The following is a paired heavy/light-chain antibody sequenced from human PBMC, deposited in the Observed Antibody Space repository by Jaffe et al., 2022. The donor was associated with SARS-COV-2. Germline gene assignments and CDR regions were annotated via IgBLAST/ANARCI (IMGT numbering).Light chain of an antibody. CDR2: SAS. Sequence: AIQMTQSPSSLSASVGDRVTITCRASQAIRNDLAWYQQKPGKAPKLLIYSASNLESGVPSTFSGSGSGTDFTLTISSLQPEDFATYYCLQDYDYPYTFGQGTRLEIK. J-gene: IGKJ2*01. V-gene: IGKV1-6*01. CDR1: QAIRND. CDR3: LQDYDYPYT.
Heavy chain of an antibody. V-gene: IGHV3-30*04. CDR3: AGDRAPWGVGELSSL. CDR2: ISFDGSKK. CDR1: GVTLSSYA. Sequence: QVQLVESGGGVVQPGRSLRLSCVGSGVTLSSYAMHWVRQAPGKGLEWVAVISFDGSKKYYTDSVKGRFTISRDNSKNTLYLQMDGLRPEDMAVYYCAGDRAPWGVGELSSLWGQGTLVTVSS. D-gene: IGHD3-16*01. J-gene: IGHJ4*02.